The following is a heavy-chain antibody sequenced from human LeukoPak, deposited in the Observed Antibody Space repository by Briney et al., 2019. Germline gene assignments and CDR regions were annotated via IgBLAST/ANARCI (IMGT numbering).Heavy chain of an antibody. V-gene: IGHV1-46*01. CDR3: ARVPSIVVVTAIYFDY. CDR2: INPSGGST. Sequence: ASVKVSCKASGYTFTNYYMHWVRQAPGQGLEWMGMINPSGGSTTYAQKFQGRVTMTRDTSISTAYMELSRLRSDDTAVYYCARVPSIVVVTAIYFDYWGQGTLVTVSS. J-gene: IGHJ4*02. CDR1: GYTFTNYY. D-gene: IGHD2-21*02.